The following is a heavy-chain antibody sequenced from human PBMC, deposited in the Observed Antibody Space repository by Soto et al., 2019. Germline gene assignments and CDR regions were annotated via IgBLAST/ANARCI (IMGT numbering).Heavy chain of an antibody. Sequence: GGSLRLSCAASGFTFSRYGMHWVRQAPGKGLEWVAVISYDGSNKYYAVSVKGRFTISRDNSKNTLYLQMNSLRAEDTAVYYCAKDRGGIAVAGGLDYWGQGTLVTVSS. CDR3: AKDRGGIAVAGGLDY. CDR2: ISYDGSNK. D-gene: IGHD6-19*01. J-gene: IGHJ4*02. V-gene: IGHV3-30*18. CDR1: GFTFSRYG.